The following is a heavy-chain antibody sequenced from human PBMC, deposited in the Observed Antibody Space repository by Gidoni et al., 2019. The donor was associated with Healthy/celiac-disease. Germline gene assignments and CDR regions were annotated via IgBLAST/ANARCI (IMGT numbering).Heavy chain of an antibody. J-gene: IGHJ4*02. CDR3: ARVPLPPNMYYDSSGYYPYYFDY. CDR2: IYYRGST. CDR1: GGSISSYS. V-gene: IGHV4-59*08. Sequence: QVQLQESGPGLVKPSETLSLTCTVPGGSISSYSWSWIRQPPGKGLEWIGYIYYRGSTNYNPSLKSRVTISVDTSKNQFSLKLSSVTAADTAVYYCARVPLPPNMYYDSSGYYPYYFDYWGQGTLVTVSS. D-gene: IGHD3-22*01.